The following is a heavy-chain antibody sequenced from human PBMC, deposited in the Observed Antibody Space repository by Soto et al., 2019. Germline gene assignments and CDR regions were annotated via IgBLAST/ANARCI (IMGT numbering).Heavy chain of an antibody. J-gene: IGHJ3*02. Sequence: GGSLRLSCAASGFTFSSYDMHWVRQATGKGLEWVSAIGTAGDTYYPGSVKGRFTISRENAKNSLYLQMNSLRAGDTAVYYCARGRVVGVPGAFDIWGQGTMVTVSS. CDR1: GFTFSSYD. CDR3: ARGRVVGVPGAFDI. D-gene: IGHD1-26*01. V-gene: IGHV3-13*01. CDR2: IGTAGDT.